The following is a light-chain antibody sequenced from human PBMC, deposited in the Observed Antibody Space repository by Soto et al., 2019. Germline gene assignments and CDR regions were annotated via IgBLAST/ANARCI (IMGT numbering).Light chain of an antibody. CDR2: GAS. Sequence: EIVMTQSPSTLSVSPGDRSTLSFGANRSVRSSLAWYQQRPGQATRLLIYGASTRAAGVPARFSGSGSGTEFTLTISSLQSEDFAVYYCQQYNNWPPRTFGQGTKVDIK. CDR3: QQYNNWPPRT. J-gene: IGKJ1*01. CDR1: RSVRSS. V-gene: IGKV3-15*01.